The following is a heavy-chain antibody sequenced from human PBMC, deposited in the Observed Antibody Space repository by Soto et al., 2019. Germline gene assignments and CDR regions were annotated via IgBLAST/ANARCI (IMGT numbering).Heavy chain of an antibody. V-gene: IGHV3-23*01. J-gene: IGHJ4*02. CDR1: GFTFSFCA. CDR3: AKLRDFVVLPAGILDY. D-gene: IGHD2-8*01. Sequence: GGSLRLSCAASGFTFSFCAMSWVRQAPGKGLEWVSVISGGGDTTYYTPSVKGRFTISRDDFRNTLYLQMNSLRTEDTAIYYCAKLRDFVVLPAGILDYWGPGTLVT. CDR2: ISGGGDTT.